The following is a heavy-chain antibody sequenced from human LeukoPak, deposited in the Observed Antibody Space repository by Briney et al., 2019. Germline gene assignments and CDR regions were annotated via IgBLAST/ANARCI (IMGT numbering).Heavy chain of an antibody. J-gene: IGHJ6*03. CDR2: INHSGST. Sequence: SETLSLTCAVYGGSFSGYYWSWIRQPPGKGLEWIGEINHSGSTNHNPSLKSRVTISVDTSKNQFSLKLSSVTAADTAVYYCARGRVDTAMWKIRPYYYYYMDVWGKGTTVTVSS. V-gene: IGHV4-34*01. D-gene: IGHD5-18*01. CDR3: ARGRVDTAMWKIRPYYYYYMDV. CDR1: GGSFSGYY.